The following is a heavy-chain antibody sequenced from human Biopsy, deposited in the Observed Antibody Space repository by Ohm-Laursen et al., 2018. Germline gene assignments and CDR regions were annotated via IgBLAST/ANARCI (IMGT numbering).Heavy chain of an antibody. D-gene: IGHD3-22*01. CDR1: GGSTSSYY. J-gene: IGHJ2*01. V-gene: IGHV4-59*01. CDR2: IYYTGHT. Sequence: GTLSLTCGVSGGSTSSYYWYWIRQPPGKGLEWIGFIYYTGHTSYNPSLKSRATISVDTSKNQFSLKVISVTAADTAVYYCARDRGYYSDRTVPGYFDLWGRGTLVTVSS. CDR3: ARDRGYYSDRTVPGYFDL.